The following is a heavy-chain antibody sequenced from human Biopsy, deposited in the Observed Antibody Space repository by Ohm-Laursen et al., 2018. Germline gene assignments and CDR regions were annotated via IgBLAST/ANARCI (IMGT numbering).Heavy chain of an antibody. CDR1: GYTFTSYE. J-gene: IGHJ4*02. Sequence: ASVKVSCKTSGYTFTSYEINWVRQAPGQGLEWMGIINPGGNSTAYTQNFQGGVTMTWDTSTTTVYMELSSLRSEDTAVYYCVLASFDYWGQGTLVTVPS. V-gene: IGHV1-46*01. CDR3: VLASFDY. CDR2: INPGGNST.